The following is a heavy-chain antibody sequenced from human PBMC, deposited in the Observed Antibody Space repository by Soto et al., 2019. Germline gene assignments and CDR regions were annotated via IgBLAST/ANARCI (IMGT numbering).Heavy chain of an antibody. J-gene: IGHJ6*02. D-gene: IGHD6-6*01. V-gene: IGHV1-46*01. CDR2: INPSGGST. Sequence: GASVKVSCKASGYTFTSYYTHWVRQAPGQGLEWMGIINPSGGSTSYAQKFQGRVTMTRDTSTSTVYMELSSLRSEDTAVYYCARAKQLDAPYYYYGMDVWGQGTTVTVSS. CDR1: GYTFTSYY. CDR3: ARAKQLDAPYYYYGMDV.